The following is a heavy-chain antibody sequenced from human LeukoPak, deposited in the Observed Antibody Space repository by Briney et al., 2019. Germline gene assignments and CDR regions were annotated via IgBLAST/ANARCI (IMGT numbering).Heavy chain of an antibody. CDR3: ARWVKGRDGYPSHYYYGMDV. J-gene: IGHJ6*02. CDR2: IIPIFGTA. V-gene: IGHV1-69*13. Sequence: GASVKVSCKASGGTFSSYAISWVRQAPGQGLEWMGGIIPIFGTANYAQKFQGRVTITADESTSTAYMELSSLRSEDTAVYYCARWVKGRDGYPSHYYYGMDVWGQGTTVTVSS. D-gene: IGHD5-24*01. CDR1: GGTFSSYA.